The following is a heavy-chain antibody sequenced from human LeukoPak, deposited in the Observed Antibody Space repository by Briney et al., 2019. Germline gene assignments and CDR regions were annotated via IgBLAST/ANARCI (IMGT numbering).Heavy chain of an antibody. D-gene: IGHD3-16*02. CDR2: INPNSGGT. V-gene: IGHV1-2*04. J-gene: IGHJ4*02. Sequence: ASVKVSCKASGYTFTGYYMHWVRQAPGQGLEWMGWINPNSGGTNYAQKFQGWVTMTRDTSISTAYMELSRLRSDDTAVYYCARGSDYVWGSYRSYFDYWGQGTLVTVSS. CDR1: GYTFTGYY. CDR3: ARGSDYVWGSYRSYFDY.